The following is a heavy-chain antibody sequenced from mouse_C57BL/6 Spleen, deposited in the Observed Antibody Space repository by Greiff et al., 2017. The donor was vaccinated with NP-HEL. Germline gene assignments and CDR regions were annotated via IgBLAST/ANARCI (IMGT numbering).Heavy chain of an antibody. CDR3: QGGNYWYFDV. V-gene: IGHV6-3*01. CDR1: GFTFSNYW. J-gene: IGHJ1*03. Sequence: EVKVEESGGGLVQPGGSMKLSCVASGFTFSNYWMNWVRQSPEKGLEWVAQIRLKSDNYATHYAESVKGRFTISRDDSKSSVYLQMNNLRAEDTGIYYCQGGNYWYFDVWGTGTTVTVSS. D-gene: IGHD2-1*01. CDR2: IRLKSDNYAT.